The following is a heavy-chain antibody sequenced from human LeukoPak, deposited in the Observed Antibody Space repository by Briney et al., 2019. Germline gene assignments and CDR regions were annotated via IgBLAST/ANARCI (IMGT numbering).Heavy chain of an antibody. CDR3: AKRPGGGLQPPYYFDY. J-gene: IGHJ4*02. Sequence: GGSLRLSCAASGFTFSSYAMSWVRQAPGKGLEWVSAISGSGGSTYYADSVKGRFTISRDNSKNTLYLQMNSLRAEDTAVYYCAKRPGGGLQPPYYFDYWGQGTLVTVSS. CDR1: GFTFSSYA. CDR2: ISGSGGST. V-gene: IGHV3-23*01. D-gene: IGHD3-16*01.